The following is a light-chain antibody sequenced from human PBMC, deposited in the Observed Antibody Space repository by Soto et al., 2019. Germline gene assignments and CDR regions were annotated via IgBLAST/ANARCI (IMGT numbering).Light chain of an antibody. CDR1: SSDVGGYNY. Sequence: QSALTQPASVSGSPGQSITISCTGTSSDVGGYNYVSWYQQHPGKAPKLLIYEVSNRPSGVSNRFSGSKSGNTASLTISGLQAEDEADSYCSSYASIGTRVFGTGTKLTVL. CDR3: SSYASIGTRV. J-gene: IGLJ1*01. CDR2: EVS. V-gene: IGLV2-14*01.